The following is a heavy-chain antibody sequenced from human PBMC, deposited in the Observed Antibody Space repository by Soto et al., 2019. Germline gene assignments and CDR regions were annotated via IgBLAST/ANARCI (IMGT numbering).Heavy chain of an antibody. V-gene: IGHV4-39*01. CDR1: GDSISSSTYY. D-gene: IGHD3-22*01. CDR2: IYYTGST. CDR3: ARNDWDYDSSGYRYDP. J-gene: IGHJ5*02. Sequence: QLQLQESGPGLVKPSETLSLTCIVSGDSISSSTYYWGWIRQPPGKGLEWIGSIYYTGSTYYNPSLKSRVTISVDTSKNQFSLKLSSVTAADTAVYYCARNDWDYDSSGYRYDPWGQGTLVTVSS.